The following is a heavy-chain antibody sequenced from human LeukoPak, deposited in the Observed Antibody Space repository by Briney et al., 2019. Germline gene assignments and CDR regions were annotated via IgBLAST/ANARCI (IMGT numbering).Heavy chain of an antibody. Sequence: SETLSLTCSVSGGSLTYYYWTWIRQPPGKGLEWIGYVFYSGTTNYNPSLKSRVTISADTSKNQFSLKLSSVTAADTAVYYCARLYDSSGYYYPFDYWGQGTLVTVSS. CDR3: ARLYDSSGYYYPFDY. D-gene: IGHD3-22*01. CDR2: VFYSGTT. J-gene: IGHJ4*02. CDR1: GGSLTYYY. V-gene: IGHV4-59*08.